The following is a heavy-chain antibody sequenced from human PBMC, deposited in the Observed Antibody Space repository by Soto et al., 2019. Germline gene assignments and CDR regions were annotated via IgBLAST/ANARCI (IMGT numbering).Heavy chain of an antibody. CDR1: GYTFTVYP. CDR3: ARDGGSYSLHF. Sequence: ASVKVSCKASGYTFTVYPMHWVRQAPGQRLEWMGRINAGNGDTKYSQKFQGRVTITRDTFASTVYMEVISLRSEDTAVYYCARDGGSYSLHFWGLGTLVTVSS. D-gene: IGHD1-26*01. CDR2: INAGNGDT. V-gene: IGHV1-3*01. J-gene: IGHJ4*02.